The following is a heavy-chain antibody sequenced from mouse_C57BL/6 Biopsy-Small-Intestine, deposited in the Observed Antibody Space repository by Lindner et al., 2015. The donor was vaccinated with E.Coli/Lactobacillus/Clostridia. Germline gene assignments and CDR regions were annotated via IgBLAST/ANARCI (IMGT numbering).Heavy chain of an antibody. CDR1: GISITTGNYR. V-gene: IGHV3-5*01. CDR2: IYYSGTI. D-gene: IGHD2-4*01. J-gene: IGHJ2*01. CDR3: ARDKSDYDGRAFDY. Sequence: VQLQESGPGLVKPSQTVFLTCTVTGISITTGNYRWSWIRQFPGNKLEWIGYIYYSGTITYNPSLTSRTTITRDTPKNQFFPEMNSLTAEDTATYYCARDKSDYDGRAFDYWGQGTTLTVSS.